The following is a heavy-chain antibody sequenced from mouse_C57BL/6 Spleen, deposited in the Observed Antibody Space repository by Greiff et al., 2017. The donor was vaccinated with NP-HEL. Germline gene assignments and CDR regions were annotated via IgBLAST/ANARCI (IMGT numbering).Heavy chain of an antibody. V-gene: IGHV1-18*01. Sequence: EVHLVESGPELVKPGASVKIPCKASGYTFTDYNMDWVKQSHGKSLEWIGDINPNNGGTIYNQKFKGKATLTVDKSSSTAYMELRSLTSEDTAVYYCARPEGTVGGYFDVWGTGTTVTVSS. CDR1: GYTFTDYN. J-gene: IGHJ1*03. CDR2: INPNNGGT. D-gene: IGHD1-1*01. CDR3: ARPEGTVGGYFDV.